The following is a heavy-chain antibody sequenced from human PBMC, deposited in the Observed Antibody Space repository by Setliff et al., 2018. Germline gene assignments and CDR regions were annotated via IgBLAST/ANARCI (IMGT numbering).Heavy chain of an antibody. CDR1: GDSISSRTHY. D-gene: IGHD2-15*01. V-gene: IGHV4-61*09. J-gene: IGHJ4*02. CDR3: ARDRVVVLAGRRGFYFDY. CDR2: VYTSWST. Sequence: SETLSLTCTVSGDSISSRTHYWSWIRQPAGKGLEWIGQVYTSWSTNYNPSLKSRVTISLDTSKNQFSPNLSSLTAADTAVYYCARDRVVVLAGRRGFYFDYWGQGTLVTVSS.